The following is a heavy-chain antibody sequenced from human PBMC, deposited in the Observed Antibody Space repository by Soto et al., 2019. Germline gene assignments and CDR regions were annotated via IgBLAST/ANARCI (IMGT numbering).Heavy chain of an antibody. D-gene: IGHD2-8*02. CDR2: ISYDGSNK. V-gene: IGHV3-30-3*01. CDR3: ARAAGAIPSKTGKRGGVGLPYFDY. J-gene: IGHJ4*02. Sequence: GGSLRLSCAASGFTFSSYAMHWVRQAPGKGLEWVAVISYDGSNKYYADSVKGRFTISRDNSKNTLYLQMNSLRAEDTAVYYCARAAGAIPSKTGKRGGVGLPYFDYWGQGTLVTVSS. CDR1: GFTFSSYA.